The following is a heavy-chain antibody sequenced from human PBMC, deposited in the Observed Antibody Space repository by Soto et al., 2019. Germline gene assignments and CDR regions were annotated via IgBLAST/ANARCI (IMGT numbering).Heavy chain of an antibody. D-gene: IGHD1-20*01. CDR2: IIPIFGTA. CDR1: GGTFSSYA. V-gene: IGHV1-69*01. CDR3: ARGPRGITGTTGYRYY. Sequence: QVQLVQSGAEVKKPGSSVKVSCKASGGTFSSYAISWVRQAPGQGLEWMGGIIPIFGTANYAQKFQGRVTITADESTSTAYMELSSLRSEDTAVYYCARGPRGITGTTGYRYYWGQGNLVTVSS. J-gene: IGHJ4*02.